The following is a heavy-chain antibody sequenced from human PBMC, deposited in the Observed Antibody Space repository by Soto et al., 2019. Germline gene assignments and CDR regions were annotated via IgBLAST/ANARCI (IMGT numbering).Heavy chain of an antibody. V-gene: IGHV4-31*03. J-gene: IGHJ5*02. CDR3: ARGGYCISTSCYGASDWFDP. Sequence: SETLSFTCTVSGGSISSGGYYWSWIRQHPGTGLEWIGHISYSGSTYYNTSLKSRVTISVDTSRNQFSLIVNSVTAADTAVYYCARGGYCISTSCYGASDWFDPWGQGTLVTVSS. CDR1: GGSISSGGYY. D-gene: IGHD2-2*01. CDR2: ISYSGST.